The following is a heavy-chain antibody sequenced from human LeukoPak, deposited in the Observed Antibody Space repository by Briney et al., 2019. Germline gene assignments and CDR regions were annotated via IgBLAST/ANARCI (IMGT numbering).Heavy chain of an antibody. V-gene: IGHV4-38-2*02. D-gene: IGHD2-2*03. J-gene: IGHJ4*02. CDR3: ARDGYLAVDY. CDR1: GYSISSGYY. Sequence: SETLSLTCTVSGYSISSGYYWGWIRQPPGKGLEWIGSIYHSGSTYYNPSLKSRVTISVDTSKNQFSLKLSSVTAADTAVYYCARDGYLAVDYWGQGTLVTVSS. CDR2: IYHSGST.